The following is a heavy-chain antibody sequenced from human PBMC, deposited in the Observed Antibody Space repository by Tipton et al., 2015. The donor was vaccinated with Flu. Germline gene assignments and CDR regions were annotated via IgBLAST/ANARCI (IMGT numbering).Heavy chain of an antibody. J-gene: IGHJ6*03. CDR1: GFTFSSYW. Sequence: SLRLSCAASGFTFSSYWMSWVRQAPGKGLEWVANIKQDGSEKYYVDSVKGRFTISRDNAKNSLYLQMNSLRAEDTAVYYCARDQSLIWGEYYYYYMDVWGKGTTVTVSS. D-gene: IGHD3-16*01. CDR2: IKQDGSEK. CDR3: ARDQSLIWGEYYYYYMDV. V-gene: IGHV3-7*01.